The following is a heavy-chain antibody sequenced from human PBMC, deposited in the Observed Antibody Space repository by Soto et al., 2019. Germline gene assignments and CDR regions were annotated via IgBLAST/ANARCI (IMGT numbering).Heavy chain of an antibody. CDR1: GGSISSDSYY. V-gene: IGHV4-39*01. CDR2: ISYSGST. Sequence: PSETLSLTCTVSGGSISSDSYYWGWIRQSPEKGLEWIASISYSGSTYYNPTLKSRLIISVDTSKNQFSLKLSSVTAADTAVYYCARQGSRDTVVVVAAWFDPWGQGTLVTVSS. CDR3: ARQGSRDTVVVVAAWFDP. J-gene: IGHJ5*02. D-gene: IGHD2-15*01.